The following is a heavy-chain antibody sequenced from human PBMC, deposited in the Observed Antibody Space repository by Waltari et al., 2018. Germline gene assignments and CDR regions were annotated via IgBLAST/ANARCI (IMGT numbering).Heavy chain of an antibody. CDR2: ISSSSSYI. J-gene: IGHJ6*02. CDR3: ARDRTPRDVGDV. Sequence: EVQLVESGGGLVKPGGSLRLSCAASGFTFSSYRMNWVRQAPGKGLEWVSSISSSSSYIYYADSVKGRFTISRDNAKNSLYLQMNSLRAEDTAVYYCARDRTPRDVGDVWGQGTTVTVSS. V-gene: IGHV3-21*01. CDR1: GFTFSSYR.